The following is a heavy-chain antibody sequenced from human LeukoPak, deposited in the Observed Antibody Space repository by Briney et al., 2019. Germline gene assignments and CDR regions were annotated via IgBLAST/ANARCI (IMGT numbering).Heavy chain of an antibody. CDR3: ARTGTVAGTSIWFDP. D-gene: IGHD6-19*01. CDR1: GSTLTSYG. CDR2: ISAYNGNT. Sequence: ASVKVSCKASGSTLTSYGISWVRQAPGQGLERMGWISAYNGNTNYAQKLQGRVTMTTDTSTSTAYMELRSLRSDDTAVYYCARTGTVAGTSIWFDPWGQGTLVTVSS. J-gene: IGHJ5*02. V-gene: IGHV1-18*01.